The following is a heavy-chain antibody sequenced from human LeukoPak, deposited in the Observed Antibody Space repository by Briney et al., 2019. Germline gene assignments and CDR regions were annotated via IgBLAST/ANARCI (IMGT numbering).Heavy chain of an antibody. D-gene: IGHD2-21*02. CDR3: ARDRGGRVVVTATYFDS. Sequence: PGGSLRLSCAASGFTFSSYTINWVRQPPGKGLEWVASINSGSNYIFYADSVKDRFTISRDNGKNSLSLQMNSLRAEDTAVYYCARDRGGRVVVTATYFDSWGQGTLVTVSS. V-gene: IGHV3-21*01. CDR2: INSGSNYI. J-gene: IGHJ4*02. CDR1: GFTFSSYT.